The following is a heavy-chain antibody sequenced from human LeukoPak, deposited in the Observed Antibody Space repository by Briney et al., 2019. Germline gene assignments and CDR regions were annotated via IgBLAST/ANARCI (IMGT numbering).Heavy chain of an antibody. CDR2: IYYSGST. D-gene: IGHD2-2*01. J-gene: IGHJ5*02. V-gene: IGHV4-59*01. Sequence: PSETLSPTCTVSGGSISSYYWSWIRQPPGKGLEWIGYIYYSGSTNYNPSLKSRVTISVDTSKNQFSLKLSSVTAADTAVYYCARNVVVPAATWFDPWGQGTLVTVSS. CDR1: GGSISSYY. CDR3: ARNVVVPAATWFDP.